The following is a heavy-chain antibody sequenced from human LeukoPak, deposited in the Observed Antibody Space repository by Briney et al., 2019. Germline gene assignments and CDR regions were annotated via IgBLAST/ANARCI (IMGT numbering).Heavy chain of an antibody. CDR2: INNDGSGT. J-gene: IGHJ5*02. CDR1: GFTFSSYW. CDR3: ASVVTYNWFDP. Sequence: PGGSLRLSCAASGFTFSSYWMHWVRQAPGKGPVWVSRINNDGSGTTYADSVKGRFTISRDDAKNTLYLQMNSLRAEDTAVYYCASVVTYNWFDPWGQGTLVTVSS. D-gene: IGHD2-21*02. V-gene: IGHV3-74*01.